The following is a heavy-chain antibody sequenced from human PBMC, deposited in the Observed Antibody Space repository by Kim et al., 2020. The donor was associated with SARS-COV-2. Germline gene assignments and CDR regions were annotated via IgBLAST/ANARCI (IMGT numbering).Heavy chain of an antibody. V-gene: IGHV4-31*03. J-gene: IGHJ4*02. D-gene: IGHD3-22*01. CDR2: TYYSGST. CDR3: ARARITMIVVVKYFDY. Sequence: SETLSLTCTVSGGSISSGGYYWSWLRPHPGKGLEWIGYTYYSGSTYYNPSLKSRVTISVDTSKNQFSLKLSSVTAADTAVYYCARARITMIVVVKYFDYWGQGTRVTVSS. CDR1: GGSISSGGYY.